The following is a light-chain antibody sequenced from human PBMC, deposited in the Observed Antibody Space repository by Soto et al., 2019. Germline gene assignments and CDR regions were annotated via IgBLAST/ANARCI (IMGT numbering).Light chain of an antibody. CDR3: ETWDSNTP. CDR1: SGHSSYI. Sequence: QLVLTQSSSASASLGSSVKLTCTLSSGHSSYIIAWHQQQPGKAPRYLMKLEGSGSYNKGSGVPDRFSGSSSGADRYLTISNLQSEDEADYYCETWDSNTPFGGGTKVTVL. CDR2: LEGSGSY. V-gene: IGLV4-60*03. J-gene: IGLJ2*01.